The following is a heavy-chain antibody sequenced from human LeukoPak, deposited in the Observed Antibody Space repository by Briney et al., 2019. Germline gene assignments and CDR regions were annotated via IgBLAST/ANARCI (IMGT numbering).Heavy chain of an antibody. CDR1: GGSISSGDYY. Sequence: SETLSLTCTVSGGSISSGDYYWSWTRQPPGKGLEWIGYIYYSGSTYYNPSLKSRVTISVDTSKNQFSLQLSSVTAADTAVYYCARRTPSWAFDIWGQGTMVTVSS. J-gene: IGHJ3*02. CDR3: ARRTPSWAFDI. V-gene: IGHV4-30-4*08. CDR2: IYYSGST.